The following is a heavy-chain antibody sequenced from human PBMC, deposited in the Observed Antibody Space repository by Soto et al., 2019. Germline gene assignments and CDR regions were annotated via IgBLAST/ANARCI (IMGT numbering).Heavy chain of an antibody. CDR1: GFTFDTYW. CDR3: ARLSGDHSAFFSYGMDA. D-gene: IGHD2-21*01. J-gene: IGHJ6*02. Sequence: VGSLILSCAASGFTFDTYWMNWVRQAPGKGPEWLSGINSDGTISSYADSVKGRFTISRDNARNTLSLQMNSLRADDTAVYYCARLSGDHSAFFSYGMDAWGQGTTVTVSS. CDR2: INSDGTIS. V-gene: IGHV3-74*01.